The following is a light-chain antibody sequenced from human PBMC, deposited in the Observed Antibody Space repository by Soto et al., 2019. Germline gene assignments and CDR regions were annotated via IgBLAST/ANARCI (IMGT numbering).Light chain of an antibody. V-gene: IGLV3-1*01. CDR2: QDK. CDR1: KLEDKY. CDR3: QAWDDKTAV. J-gene: IGLJ1*01. Sequence: SYELTQPPSVSVSPGQTATITCSGDKLEDKYVSWYQQKPGQSPVLVIYQDKDRPSGIPERFSGSNSGNTATLGISGTQALDEADYYCQAWDDKTAVFGIGTQLTVL.